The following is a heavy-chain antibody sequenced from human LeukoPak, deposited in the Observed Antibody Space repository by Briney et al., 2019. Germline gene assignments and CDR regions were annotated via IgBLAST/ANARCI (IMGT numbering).Heavy chain of an antibody. J-gene: IGHJ4*02. CDR3: AREYYYDSSGYYPEEYFDY. CDR2: IYTSGST. V-gene: IGHV4-4*08. Sequence: SETLSLTCTVSGGSISTYYWTWIRQPPGKGLEWIGRIYTSGSTNYNPSLKSRVTISVDTSKNQFSLKLSSVTAADTAVYYCAREYYYDSSGYYPEEYFDYWGQGTLVTVSS. D-gene: IGHD3-22*01. CDR1: GGSISTYY.